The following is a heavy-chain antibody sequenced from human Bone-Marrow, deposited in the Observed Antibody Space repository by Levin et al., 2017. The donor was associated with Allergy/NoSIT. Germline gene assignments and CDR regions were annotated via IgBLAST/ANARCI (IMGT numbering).Heavy chain of an antibody. D-gene: IGHD6-13*01. J-gene: IGHJ4*02. CDR1: GGSFNTYP. CDR2: SIPVFGLA. CDR3: ARAELSAAGSNHFDY. Sequence: GASVKVSCKASGGSFNTYPISWVRQAPGQGLEWMGVSIPVFGLANYAQKFQGRVTITADESTTTGYMELSSLTSEDTAVYYCARAELSAAGSNHFDYWGQGTLVTVSS. V-gene: IGHV1-69*13.